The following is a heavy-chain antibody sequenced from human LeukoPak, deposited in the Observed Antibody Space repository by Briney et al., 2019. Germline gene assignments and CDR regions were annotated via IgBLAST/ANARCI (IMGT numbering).Heavy chain of an antibody. CDR2: ISSSGSTI. D-gene: IGHD3-3*01. V-gene: IGHV3-48*03. J-gene: IGHJ6*02. Sequence: PGGSLRLSCAASGFTFSSYEMNWVRQAPGKGPEWVSYISSSGSTIYYADSVKGRFTISRDNAKNSLYLQMNSLRAEDTAVYYCARVLNDFWSGYHYYYGMDVWGQGTTVTVSS. CDR1: GFTFSSYE. CDR3: ARVLNDFWSGYHYYYGMDV.